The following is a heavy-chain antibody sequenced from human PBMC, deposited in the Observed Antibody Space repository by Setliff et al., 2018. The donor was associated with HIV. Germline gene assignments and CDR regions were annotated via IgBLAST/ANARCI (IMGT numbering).Heavy chain of an antibody. CDR3: ARDKGYYYMDV. CDR1: GGSISSGGYS. Sequence: PSETLSLTCAVSGGSISSGGYSWNWIRQPPGKGLEWIGYIYHSGSTFYNPSLKSRITISVDTSNNQFSLRLSSVTAADTAVYYCARDKGYYYMDVWGKGITVTVSS. J-gene: IGHJ6*03. CDR2: IYHSGST. V-gene: IGHV4-30-2*01.